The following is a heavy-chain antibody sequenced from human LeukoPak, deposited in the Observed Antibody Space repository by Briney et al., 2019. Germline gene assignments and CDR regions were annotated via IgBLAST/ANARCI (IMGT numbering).Heavy chain of an antibody. J-gene: IGHJ3*02. V-gene: IGHV3-21*01. Sequence: GGTLRLSCAASGFTFSSYSMNWVRQAPGKGLEWGSSISGSSSYIYYADSVKGRFTISRDNAKNSLYLQMNSLRAEDTAVYYCAREPYSSSSDAFDIWGQGTMVTVSS. CDR1: GFTFSSYS. D-gene: IGHD6-6*01. CDR2: ISGSSSYI. CDR3: AREPYSSSSDAFDI.